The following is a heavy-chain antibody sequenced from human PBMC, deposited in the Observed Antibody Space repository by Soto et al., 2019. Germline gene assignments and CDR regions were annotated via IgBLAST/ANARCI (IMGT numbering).Heavy chain of an antibody. Sequence: EVQLVESGGGLVKPGGSIRLSCAASGFTFTNAWMNWVRQAPGKGLEWVGRIRRKTDGETVDYAAPVKGRFTISRDDSNNTLYLQMNSLKTEDTAVYFCTTALTTVTTLGYWGQGTLVTVSS. CDR2: IRRKTDGETV. V-gene: IGHV3-15*01. CDR3: TTALTTVTTLGY. CDR1: GFTFTNAW. D-gene: IGHD4-17*01. J-gene: IGHJ4*02.